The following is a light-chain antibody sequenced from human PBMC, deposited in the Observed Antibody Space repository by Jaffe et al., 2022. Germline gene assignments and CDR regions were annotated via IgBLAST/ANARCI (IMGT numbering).Light chain of an antibody. Sequence: DIVMTQTPVSLSVTPGQPASISCKSSQSLLHSNGKTYLYWYLQKPGQSPQLLINLDSSRFSGVPDRFSGSGSGTDFTLKISRVEAEDVGVYHCMQGIQQPYTFGQGTKLEIK. V-gene: IGKV2-29*02. CDR1: QSLLHSNGKTY. J-gene: IGKJ2*01. CDR2: LDS. CDR3: MQGIQQPYT.